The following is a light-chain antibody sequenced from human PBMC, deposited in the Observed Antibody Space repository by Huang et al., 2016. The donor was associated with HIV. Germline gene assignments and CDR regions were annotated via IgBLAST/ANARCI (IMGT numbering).Light chain of an antibody. CDR1: QRITTTY. J-gene: IGKJ4*01. CDR2: NTS. Sequence: EIVLTQSPGTLSLSPGARATLSCRASQRITTTYLAWYQQKLGQPPRLLIYNTSKRASGIPDRFSGSWSGTDFSLTIRRLEPEDFAVYYCQQYGGSPPGVTFGGGTKVEVK. CDR3: QQYGGSPPGVT. V-gene: IGKV3-20*01.